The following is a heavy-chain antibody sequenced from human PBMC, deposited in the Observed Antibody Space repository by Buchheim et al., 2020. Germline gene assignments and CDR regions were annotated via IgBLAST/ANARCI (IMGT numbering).Heavy chain of an antibody. V-gene: IGHV3-7*01. J-gene: IGHJ4*02. Sequence: EVQLVESGGGLVQPGGSLRLSCAASGFTFSNYWMSWVRQAPGKGLEWVANIRQDGSEKSYVGSVKGRFTISRDNAKNSVFLEMNSLRAEDTAVYYCARAYYDILTGYYFQYFDYWGQGTL. D-gene: IGHD3-9*01. CDR1: GFTFSNYW. CDR3: ARAYYDILTGYYFQYFDY. CDR2: IRQDGSEK.